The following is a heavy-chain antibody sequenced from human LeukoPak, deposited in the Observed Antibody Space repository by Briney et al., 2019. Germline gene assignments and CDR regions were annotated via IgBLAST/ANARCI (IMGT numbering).Heavy chain of an antibody. V-gene: IGHV1-18*01. Sequence: ASVKVSCKASGYTFTSYVISWERQAPGQGIEWMGWISAYNGNTNYAQKLQGRVTMTTDTSTSTAYMELRSLRSDDTAVYYCARGGMHCSSTSCYGMDVWGQGTTVTVSS. J-gene: IGHJ6*02. CDR1: GYTFTSYV. CDR3: ARGGMHCSSTSCYGMDV. D-gene: IGHD2-2*01. CDR2: ISAYNGNT.